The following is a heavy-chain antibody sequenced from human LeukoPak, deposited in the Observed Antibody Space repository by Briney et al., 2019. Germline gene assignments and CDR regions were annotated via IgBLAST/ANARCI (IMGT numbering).Heavy chain of an antibody. D-gene: IGHD1-26*01. J-gene: IGHJ4*02. CDR2: IKQDGSEK. V-gene: IGHV3-7*01. CDR3: ARDPTTSRASSYSGTYFDY. Sequence: PGGSLRLSCAASGFTFSSYWMSWVRQAPGKGLEWVANIKQDGSEKYYVNSVKGRFTISRDNAKNSLYLQMNSLRAEDTAVYYCARDPTTSRASSYSGTYFDYWGQGTLVTVSS. CDR1: GFTFSSYW.